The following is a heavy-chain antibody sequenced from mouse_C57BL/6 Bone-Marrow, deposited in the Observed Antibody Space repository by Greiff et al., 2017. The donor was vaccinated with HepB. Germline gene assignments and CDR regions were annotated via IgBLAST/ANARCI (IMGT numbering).Heavy chain of an antibody. V-gene: IGHV1-54*01. CDR2: INPGSGGT. D-gene: IGHD2-2*01. CDR3: ARKGWLRLHFDY. J-gene: IGHJ2*01. Sequence: QVQLKESGAELVRPGTSVKVSCKASGYAFTNYLIEWVKQRPGQGLEWIGVINPGSGGTNYNEKFKGKATLTADKSSSTAYMQLSSLTSEDSAVYCCARKGWLRLHFDYWGQGTTLTVSS. CDR1: GYAFTNYL.